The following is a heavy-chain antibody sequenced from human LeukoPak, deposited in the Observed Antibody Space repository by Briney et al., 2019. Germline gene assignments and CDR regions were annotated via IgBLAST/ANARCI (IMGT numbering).Heavy chain of an antibody. J-gene: IGHJ4*02. V-gene: IGHV3-30*18. CDR3: AKKGAVGIAAAAFDN. CDR2: ISYDGSHK. Sequence: GGSLRLSCAASGFTFSSYGIHWVRQAPGKGLEWVAFISYDGSHKYYADSVKGRFTISRDNSENTLFLQMNSLSSEDTAVYYCAKKGAVGIAAAAFDNWGQGTLVTVSS. D-gene: IGHD6-13*01. CDR1: GFTFSSYG.